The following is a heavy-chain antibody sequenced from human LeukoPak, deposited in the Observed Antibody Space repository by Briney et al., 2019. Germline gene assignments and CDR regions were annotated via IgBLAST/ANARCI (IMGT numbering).Heavy chain of an antibody. CDR2: INANSGFT. CDR1: AYPFTGYC. V-gene: IGHV1-2*02. J-gene: IGHJ4*02. D-gene: IGHD2-2*01. Sequence: ASVKVSCKASAYPFTGYCLHWVRQAPGQGLEWMGWINANSGFTNYAQKFQGRVTMTRDTSISTAYKELSRLRSDDTAVYYCARLADCSSSSCPSFDYWGQGTLVTVSS. CDR3: ARLADCSSSSCPSFDY.